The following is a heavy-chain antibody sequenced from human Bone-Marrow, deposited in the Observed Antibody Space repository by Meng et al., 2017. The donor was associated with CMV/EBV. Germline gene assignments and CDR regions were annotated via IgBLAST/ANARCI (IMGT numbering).Heavy chain of an antibody. V-gene: IGHV3-53*01. J-gene: IGHJ3*01. CDR1: GFTVGSNY. CDR3: ATDGPGHAFDF. Sequence: GESLKISCAASGFTVGSNYMSWVRQAPGKGLEWVSVIYSGGSTYYADSVKDRFTISRDNSNITLYLQMNSLRAEDTSVNYCATDGPGHAFDFWGQGTMVTF. CDR2: IYSGGST.